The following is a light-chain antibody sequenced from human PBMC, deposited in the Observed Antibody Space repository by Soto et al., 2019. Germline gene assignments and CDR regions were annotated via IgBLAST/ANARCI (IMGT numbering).Light chain of an antibody. J-gene: IGKJ3*01. CDR2: GAS. V-gene: IGKV1-9*01. CDR1: QGISSF. CDR3: QQLNSFPIP. Sequence: IQLTQSPSSLSASVGARVTITCRASQGISSFLAWYQQKPGKAPKLLIYGASTVQSGVPARFSGSGSGTDFTLTIGSLQPEDFATYYCQQLNSFPIPFGPGTKVDSK.